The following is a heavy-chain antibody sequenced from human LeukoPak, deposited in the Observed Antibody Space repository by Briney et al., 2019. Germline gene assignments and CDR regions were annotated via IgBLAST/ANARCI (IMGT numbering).Heavy chain of an antibody. CDR1: GFTFSSYA. J-gene: IGHJ4*02. Sequence: GGSLRLSCAASGFTFSSYAVSWVRQAPGKGLEWVSAISGSGGSTYYADSVKGRFTISRDNSKNTLYLQMNSLRAEDTAVYYCAKHPISEWLGVRYYFDYWGQGTLVTVSS. CDR3: AKHPISEWLGVRYYFDY. V-gene: IGHV3-23*01. CDR2: ISGSGGST. D-gene: IGHD3-3*01.